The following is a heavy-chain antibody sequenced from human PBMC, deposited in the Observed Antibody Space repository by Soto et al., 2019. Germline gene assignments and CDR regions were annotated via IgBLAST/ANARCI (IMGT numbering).Heavy chain of an antibody. J-gene: IGHJ4*02. CDR1: GGSISSGGYS. V-gene: IGHV4-30-2*01. Sequence: QLQLQESGSGLVKPSQTLSLTCAVSGGSISSGGYSWSWIRQPPGKGLELIGYFYHSGSAYYNPSLKSRVTISVDRSMNQFSLKLSSVTAADTAVYYCASLYGGTDRVDYRGQGTLVTVSS. D-gene: IGHD4-17*01. CDR3: ASLYGGTDRVDY. CDR2: FYHSGSA.